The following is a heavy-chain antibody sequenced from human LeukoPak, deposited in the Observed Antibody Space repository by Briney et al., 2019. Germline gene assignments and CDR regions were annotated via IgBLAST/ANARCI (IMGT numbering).Heavy chain of an antibody. J-gene: IGHJ4*02. V-gene: IGHV4-34*01. CDR2: INHSGST. D-gene: IGHD3-3*01. CDR1: GGSFSGYY. Sequence: SETLSLTCAVYGGSFSGYYWSWIRQPPGKGLEWIGEINHSGSTNYNPSLKSRVTISVDTSKNQFSLKLSSVTAADTAVYYCARAQVNYDFWSGYYMLGGNYFDYWGQGTLVTVSS. CDR3: ARAQVNYDFWSGYYMLGGNYFDY.